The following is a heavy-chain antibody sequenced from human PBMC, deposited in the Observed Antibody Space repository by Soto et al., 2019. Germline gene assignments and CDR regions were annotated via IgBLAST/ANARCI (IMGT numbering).Heavy chain of an antibody. D-gene: IGHD6-19*01. CDR1: GGSISSSNW. CDR3: ARDSIVRSSSGWWGLYNWFDP. CDR2: IYHSGST. V-gene: IGHV4-4*02. Sequence: PSETLSLTCAVSGGSISSSNWWSWVRQPPGKGLEWIGEIYHSGSTNYNPSLKSRVTISVDKSKNQFSLKLSSVTAADTAVYYCARDSIVRSSSGWWGLYNWFDPWGQGTLVTVSS. J-gene: IGHJ5*02.